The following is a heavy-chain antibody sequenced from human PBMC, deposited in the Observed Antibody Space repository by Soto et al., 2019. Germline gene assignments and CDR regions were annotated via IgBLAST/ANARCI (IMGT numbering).Heavy chain of an antibody. CDR3: AREKLSGVVAATRDMDV. Sequence: SVKVSCKASGGTFSSYAISWVRQAPGQGLEWMGGIIPIFGTANYAQKFQGRVTITADESTSTAYMELSSLRSEDTAVYYCAREKLSGVVAATRDMDVWGQGTTVTVSS. V-gene: IGHV1-69*13. CDR1: GGTFSSYA. CDR2: IIPIFGTA. J-gene: IGHJ6*02. D-gene: IGHD2-15*01.